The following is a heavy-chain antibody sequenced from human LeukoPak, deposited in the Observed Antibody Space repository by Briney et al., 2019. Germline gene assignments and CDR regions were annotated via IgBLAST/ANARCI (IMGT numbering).Heavy chain of an antibody. V-gene: IGHV3-23*01. CDR2: IGGGGDNT. Sequence: PGGSLRLSCAASGFTFSSYALSWVRQAPGKGLEWVSTIGGGGDNTYYADSVKGRFTISRDNSKNTVDLQMNTLRAEDTAVYYCAKVLSGSQDYWGQGTLVTVFS. CDR1: GFTFSSYA. CDR3: AKVLSGSQDY. D-gene: IGHD1-26*01. J-gene: IGHJ4*02.